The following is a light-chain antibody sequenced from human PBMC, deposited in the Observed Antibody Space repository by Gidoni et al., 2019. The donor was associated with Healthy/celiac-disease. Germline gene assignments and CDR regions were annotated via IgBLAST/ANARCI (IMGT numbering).Light chain of an antibody. CDR1: QDISNY. Sequence: DIQMTQSPSSLSASVGDRVTITCQVSQDISNYLNWYQQKPGKAPKLLIYDASNLETGFPSRFSGSGSGTDFTFTISSLQPEDIATYYCQQYDNLPKTFGQGTKLEIK. CDR3: QQYDNLPKT. J-gene: IGKJ2*01. V-gene: IGKV1-33*01. CDR2: DAS.